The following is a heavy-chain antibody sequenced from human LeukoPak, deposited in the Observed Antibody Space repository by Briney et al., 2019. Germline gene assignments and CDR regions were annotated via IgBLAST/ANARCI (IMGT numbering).Heavy chain of an antibody. CDR2: IYSGGRT. Sequence: GRSLRLSCAASGFTFSSYGMHWVRQAPGKGLEWVSVIYSGGRTYYADSVKGRFTISRDNSKSTLYLQMNSLRAEDTAVYYCARGDVYFDYWGQGTLVTVSS. D-gene: IGHD2-21*02. CDR1: GFTFSSYG. CDR3: ARGDVYFDY. V-gene: IGHV3-53*01. J-gene: IGHJ4*02.